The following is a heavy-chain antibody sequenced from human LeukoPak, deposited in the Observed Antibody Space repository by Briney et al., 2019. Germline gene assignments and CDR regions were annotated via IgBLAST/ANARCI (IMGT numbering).Heavy chain of an antibody. CDR3: ARSLGMVREYYMDV. D-gene: IGHD3-10*01. CDR1: GYTFTSYG. CDR2: ISAYNGNT. V-gene: IGHV1-18*03. Sequence: GASVTVSFMSSGYTFTSYGISWVRQAPGQGLDWMGWISAYNGNTNYAQKLQGRVTMTTDTSTSTAYMELRSLRSDDMAVYYCARSLGMVREYYMDVWGKGTTVTVSS. J-gene: IGHJ6*03.